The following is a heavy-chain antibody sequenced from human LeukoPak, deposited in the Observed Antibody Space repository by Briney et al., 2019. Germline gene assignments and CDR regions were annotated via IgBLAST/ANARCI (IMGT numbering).Heavy chain of an antibody. Sequence: GGSLRLSCAASGFTFSSYGMHWVRQAPGKGLEWVAVIWYDGSNKYYADSVKGRFTISRDNSKNTLYLQMNSLRAEDTAVYYCAREGAQYCSSTGCSFFDYWGQGTLVTVSS. CDR1: GFTFSSYG. D-gene: IGHD2-2*01. V-gene: IGHV3-33*01. J-gene: IGHJ4*02. CDR2: IWYDGSNK. CDR3: AREGAQYCSSTGCSFFDY.